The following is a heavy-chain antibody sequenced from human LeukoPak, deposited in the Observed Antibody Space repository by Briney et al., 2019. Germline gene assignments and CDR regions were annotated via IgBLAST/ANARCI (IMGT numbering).Heavy chain of an antibody. CDR3: ARAIIDYYGSGSFDY. CDR2: INPSGGST. J-gene: IGHJ4*02. Sequence: ASVKVSCKASGYTFTGYYMHWVRQAPGQGLEWMGIINPSGGSTSYAQKFQGRVTMTRDTSTSTVYMELSSLRSEDTAVYYCARAIIDYYGSGSFDYWGQGTLVTVSS. D-gene: IGHD3-10*01. CDR1: GYTFTGYY. V-gene: IGHV1-46*01.